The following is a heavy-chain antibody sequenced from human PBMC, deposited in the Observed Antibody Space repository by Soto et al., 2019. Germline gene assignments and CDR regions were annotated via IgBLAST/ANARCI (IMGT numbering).Heavy chain of an antibody. V-gene: IGHV3-53*01. Sequence: PGGSLRLFCAASGFSVSNNHMSWVRQAPGKGLEWVSLIHIDGNTYYTDAVKGRFTISRDYSKNTLFLQMNNLRAEDTALYYCARDGSAPFGYWGQGTQVTVSS. CDR3: ARDGSAPFGY. CDR2: IHIDGNT. J-gene: IGHJ4*02. CDR1: GFSVSNNH. D-gene: IGHD2-15*01.